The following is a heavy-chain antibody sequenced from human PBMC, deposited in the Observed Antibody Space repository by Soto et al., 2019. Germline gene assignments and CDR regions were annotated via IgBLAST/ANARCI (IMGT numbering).Heavy chain of an antibody. CDR2: ISAYNGNT. Sequence: QVPLVQSGAEVKKTGASVKVSCKASGYTFTSYGITWVRQAPGQGLEWMGWISAYNGNTNYAQKLQGRVTMTTDTSTSTVYMELRGLRANYTAVYYCARDGHQIVVAGAEFDPCGQGTLVTVSS. CDR1: GYTFTSYG. D-gene: IGHD6-19*01. J-gene: IGHJ5*02. V-gene: IGHV1-18*01. CDR3: ARDGHQIVVAGAEFDP.